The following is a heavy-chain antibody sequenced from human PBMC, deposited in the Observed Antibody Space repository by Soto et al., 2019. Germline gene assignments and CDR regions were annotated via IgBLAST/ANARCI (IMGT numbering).Heavy chain of an antibody. Sequence: EVQLLESGEGLVQPGGSLRLSCAASGFTFSSYAMSWVRQAPGKGLEWVSAISGSGGSTYYADSVKGRFTISRDNSKNTLYLQMNSLRAEDTAVYYCAKDQHSSGWYKRLDYWGQGTLVTVSS. J-gene: IGHJ4*02. CDR2: ISGSGGST. D-gene: IGHD6-19*01. V-gene: IGHV3-23*01. CDR3: AKDQHSSGWYKRLDY. CDR1: GFTFSSYA.